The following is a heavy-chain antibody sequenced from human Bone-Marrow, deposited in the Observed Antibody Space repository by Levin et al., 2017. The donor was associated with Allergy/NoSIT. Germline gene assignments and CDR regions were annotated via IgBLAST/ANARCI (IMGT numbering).Heavy chain of an antibody. CDR1: GDSITTGNHY. J-gene: IGHJ5*02. CDR3: ARGLIDFDVSTGYRLGGFDP. V-gene: IGHV4-61*02. Sequence: SETLSLTCTVSGDSITTGNHYWSWIRQPAGKGLEWIGRIFTSGTTRYNPSLSSRLTISIDATKNHFSLKLTSVTAADTAMYYCARGLIDFDVSTGYRLGGFDPWGQGILVAVSS. D-gene: IGHD3-9*01. CDR2: IFTSGTT.